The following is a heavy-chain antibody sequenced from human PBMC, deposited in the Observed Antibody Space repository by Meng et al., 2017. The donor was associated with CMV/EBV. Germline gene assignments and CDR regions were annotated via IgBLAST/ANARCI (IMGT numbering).Heavy chain of an antibody. D-gene: IGHD3-3*01. CDR2: IYSGGSST. V-gene: IGHV3-23*03. CDR3: AKGRCDFWSGYYEAY. J-gene: IGHJ4*02. Sequence: GGSLRLSCAAHGFTFSSYAMSWVRQAPGKGLEWVSVIYSGGSSTYYADSVKGRFTISRDNSKNTLYLQMNSLRAEDTALYYCAKGRCDFWSGYYEAYWGQGTLVTVSS. CDR1: GFTFSSYA.